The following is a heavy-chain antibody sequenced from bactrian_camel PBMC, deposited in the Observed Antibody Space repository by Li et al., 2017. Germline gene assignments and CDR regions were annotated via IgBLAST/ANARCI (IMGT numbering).Heavy chain of an antibody. J-gene: IGHJ4*01. Sequence: HVQLVESGGGSVQAGGSLRLSCTGAGYNFRVSCMGWFRQAPGKEREVVAGIYTVGSKTYYAGSVKGRFTISADGAKSTVYLQMNNLEPGDAAMYYCTTTRPGTGWGTSLDWGQGTQVTVS. CDR3: TTTRPGTGWGTSLD. D-gene: IGHD5*01. V-gene: IGHV3S54*01. CDR1: GYNFRVSC. CDR2: IYTVGSKT.